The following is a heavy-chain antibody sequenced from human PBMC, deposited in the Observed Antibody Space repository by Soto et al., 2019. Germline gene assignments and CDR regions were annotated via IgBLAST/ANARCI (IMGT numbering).Heavy chain of an antibody. CDR2: INHSGST. CDR1: GGSFSGYY. V-gene: IGHV4-34*01. CDR3: ARGFPGYTMWERGCTH. D-gene: IGHD3-10*02. Sequence: SETLSLTCAVYGGSFSGYYWSWIRQPPGKGLEWIGEINHSGSTNYNPSLKSRVTISVDTSKNQFSLQLSSVTAADTAVYYCARGFPGYTMWERGCTHWGQGTLVTVSS. J-gene: IGHJ4*02.